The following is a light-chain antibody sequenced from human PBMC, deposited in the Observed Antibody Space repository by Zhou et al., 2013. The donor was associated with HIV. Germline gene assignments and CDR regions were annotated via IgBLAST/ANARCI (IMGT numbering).Light chain of an antibody. Sequence: DIEMTQSPSTLSASVGDRVTVTCRTSQSISYWLAWYQHKAGKAPKLLIQKASILQSGVPSRFSGSGSGTEFTLTISSLQPDDFATYYCQQFNSYPITFGQGTRLEIK. CDR3: QQFNSYPIT. J-gene: IGKJ5*01. CDR2: KAS. CDR1: QSISYW. V-gene: IGKV1-5*03.